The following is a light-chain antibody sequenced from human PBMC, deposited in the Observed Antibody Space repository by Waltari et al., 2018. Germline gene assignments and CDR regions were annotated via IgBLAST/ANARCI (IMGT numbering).Light chain of an antibody. J-gene: IGKJ1*01. V-gene: IGKV4-1*01. CDR1: QSIFSIANEKNY. CDR2: WAS. CDR3: QQYYSRRT. Sequence: EIVMTQSPDSLAVSLGERATTSCKSSQSIFSIANEKNYLAWYQQKSGQPPKLLIYWASTRESGVPDRFSGNWSGTDFTLTITSLQAEDVAVYYCQQYYSRRTFGQGTKVEIK.